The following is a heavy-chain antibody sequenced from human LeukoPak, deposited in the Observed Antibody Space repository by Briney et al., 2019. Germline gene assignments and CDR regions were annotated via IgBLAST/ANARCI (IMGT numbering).Heavy chain of an antibody. V-gene: IGHV4-39*07. D-gene: IGHD4-17*01. J-gene: IGHJ4*02. CDR2: IYYSGST. Sequence: PSETLSLTCTVSGGSISSSSYYWGWIRQPPGKGLEWIGSIYYSGSTCYNPSLKSRVTISVDTSKNQFSLKLSSVTAADTAVYYCARDNYGDYDQFDYWGQGTLVTVSS. CDR1: GGSISSSSYY. CDR3: ARDNYGDYDQFDY.